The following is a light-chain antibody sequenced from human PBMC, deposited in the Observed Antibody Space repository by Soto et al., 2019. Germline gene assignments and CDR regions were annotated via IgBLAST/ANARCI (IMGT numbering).Light chain of an antibody. CDR1: SSNIGAGYE. Sequence: SVLTQPPSVSGAPGQRVTTSCTGSSSNIGAGYEVHWYQHLPGKAPKLLIYGNTNRPSGVPDRFSGSKSGTSASLAITGLQAEDEADYYCQSYDTSLSASYVFGGRTKVTVL. J-gene: IGLJ1*01. CDR3: QSYDTSLSASYV. CDR2: GNT. V-gene: IGLV1-40*01.